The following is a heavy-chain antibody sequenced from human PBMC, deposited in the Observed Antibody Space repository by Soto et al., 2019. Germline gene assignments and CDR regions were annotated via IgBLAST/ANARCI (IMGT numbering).Heavy chain of an antibody. CDR3: ARDHSSTYYDILTGYYSYYYYGMDV. CDR1: GYTFTSYS. CDR2: INAGDGNT. V-gene: IGHV1-3*01. J-gene: IGHJ6*02. D-gene: IGHD3-9*01. Sequence: ASVKVSCKASGYTFTSYSMHCVRHAPGPRLEWMGWINAGDGNTKYSQKFQGRVTITRDTSASTAYMELSSLRSEDTAVYYCARDHSSTYYDILTGYYSYYYYGMDVWGQGTTVTVSS.